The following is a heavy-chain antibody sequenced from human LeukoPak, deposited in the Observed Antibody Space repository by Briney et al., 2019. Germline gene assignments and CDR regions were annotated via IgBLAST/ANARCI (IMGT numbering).Heavy chain of an antibody. V-gene: IGHV4-30-4*08. CDR1: GDSISSGSYY. CDR3: ARAELPLLFDY. J-gene: IGHJ4*02. D-gene: IGHD2-21*02. CDR2: IYYSGST. Sequence: PSQTLSLTCTVSGDSISSGSYYWSWIRQAAGKGLEWIGYIYYSGSTYYNPSLKSRVTISVDTSKNQLSLKLSSVTAADTAVCYCARAELPLLFDYWGQGTLVTVSS.